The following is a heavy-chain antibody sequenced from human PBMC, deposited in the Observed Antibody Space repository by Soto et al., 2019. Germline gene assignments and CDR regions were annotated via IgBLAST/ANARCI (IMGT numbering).Heavy chain of an antibody. V-gene: IGHV1-69*01. J-gene: IGHJ6*02. Sequence: QVQLAQSGAEVKKRGSSVKVSCRVSGGTFNNYAISWVRQAPGEGLEWMGGIIPAFGTPKYAQRFQDRVTISADVYAATAYMELTSLRSDDTAVYYWARDTREITRVRGVIPYYIYHMDVWGPGTTVAVSS. CDR3: ARDTREITRVRGVIPYYIYHMDV. D-gene: IGHD3-10*01. CDR1: GGTFNNYA. CDR2: IIPAFGTP.